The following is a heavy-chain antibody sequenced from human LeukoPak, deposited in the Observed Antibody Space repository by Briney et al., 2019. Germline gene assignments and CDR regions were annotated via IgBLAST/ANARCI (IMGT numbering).Heavy chain of an antibody. D-gene: IGHD3-22*01. CDR3: AKDSDYYDSSSYLDY. CDR1: GFTVSSNY. CDR2: ISYDGSNK. J-gene: IGHJ4*02. V-gene: IGHV3-30*18. Sequence: GGSLRLSCAASGFTVSSNYMTWVRQAPGKGLEWVAVISYDGSNKYYADSVKGRFTISRDNSKNTLYLQMNSLRAEDTAVYYCAKDSDYYDSSSYLDYWGQGTLVTVSS.